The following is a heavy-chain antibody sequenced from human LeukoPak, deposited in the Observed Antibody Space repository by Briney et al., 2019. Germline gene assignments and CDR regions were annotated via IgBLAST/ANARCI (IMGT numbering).Heavy chain of an antibody. J-gene: IGHJ4*02. D-gene: IGHD3-3*01. Sequence: SETLSLTCAVYGGSFSGYYWSWIRQPPGEGLEWIGEINHSGSTNYNPSLKSRVTISVDTSKNQFSLKLSSVTAADTAVYYCARGWRYVDYWGQGTLVTVSS. CDR1: GGSFSGYY. V-gene: IGHV4-34*01. CDR2: INHSGST. CDR3: ARGWRYVDY.